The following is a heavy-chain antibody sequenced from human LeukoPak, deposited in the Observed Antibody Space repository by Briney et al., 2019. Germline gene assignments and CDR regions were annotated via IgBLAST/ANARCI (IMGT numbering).Heavy chain of an antibody. D-gene: IGHD2-2*01. J-gene: IGHJ4*02. CDR3: ARSRYFDY. CDR1: GFTVSSTY. V-gene: IGHV3-53*01. Sequence: GGSLRLSCAASGFTVSSTYMSWVRQAPGKGLEWVSVIYSGGKVYYIDSVKGRFTISRDNAKNTLYLQMNSLRAEDTAVYYCARSRYFDYWGQGTLVTVSS. CDR2: IYSGGKV.